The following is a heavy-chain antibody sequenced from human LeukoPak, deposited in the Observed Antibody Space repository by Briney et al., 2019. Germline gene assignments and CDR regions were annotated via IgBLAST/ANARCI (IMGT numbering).Heavy chain of an antibody. Sequence: GGSLRLSCAASGFTVSSDYMSWVRQAPGKGLEWVSVIYSDGSTYYADSVEGRFTISRDSSKNTLSLQMNSLTVDDTAVYYCARGERAKPYFDYWGQGTLVTVSS. D-gene: IGHD1-26*01. J-gene: IGHJ4*02. CDR2: IYSDGST. V-gene: IGHV3-66*01. CDR1: GFTVSSDY. CDR3: ARGERAKPYFDY.